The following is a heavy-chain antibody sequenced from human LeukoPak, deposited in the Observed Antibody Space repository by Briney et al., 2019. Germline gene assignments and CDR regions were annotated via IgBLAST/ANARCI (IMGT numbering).Heavy chain of an antibody. J-gene: IGHJ4*02. Sequence: GGSLRLSCAASGFTFSSYAMHWVRQAPGKGLEWVAVISYDGSNKYYADSVKGRFTISRDNSKNTLYLQMNSLRAEDTAVYYCAKGGYYDSSGYSAPDYWGQGTLVTVSS. CDR2: ISYDGSNK. D-gene: IGHD3-22*01. CDR1: GFTFSSYA. CDR3: AKGGYYDSSGYSAPDY. V-gene: IGHV3-30*04.